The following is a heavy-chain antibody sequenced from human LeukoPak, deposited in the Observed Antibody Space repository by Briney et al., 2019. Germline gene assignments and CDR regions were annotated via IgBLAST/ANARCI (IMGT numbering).Heavy chain of an antibody. CDR1: GLTFNRNG. D-gene: IGHD3-10*01. Sequence: GGSLRLSCAASGLTFNRNGMHWVRQAPGKGLEWVAFIRFDENKNYYADSVKGRFTISRDNSTNTLYLQMSSLRAEDTTVYYCVSGVSYAFHFWGQGTMVTVSS. CDR3: VSGVSYAFHF. V-gene: IGHV3-30*02. J-gene: IGHJ3*01. CDR2: IRFDENKN.